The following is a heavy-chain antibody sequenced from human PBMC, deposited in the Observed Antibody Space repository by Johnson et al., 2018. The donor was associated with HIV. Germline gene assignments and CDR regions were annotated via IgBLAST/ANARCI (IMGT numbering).Heavy chain of an antibody. CDR1: GFTFSSYA. CDR3: TTAIVIDAFDI. Sequence: QVQLVESGGGVVQPGRSLRLSCAASGFTFSSYAMHWVRQAPGKGLDWVAVISYDGSNKYYADSVKGRFTISRDDSKNTLFLQMSSLKTDDTAVYYCTTAIVIDAFDIWGQGTMVTVSS. CDR2: ISYDGSNK. J-gene: IGHJ3*02. V-gene: IGHV3-30*04. D-gene: IGHD3-16*02.